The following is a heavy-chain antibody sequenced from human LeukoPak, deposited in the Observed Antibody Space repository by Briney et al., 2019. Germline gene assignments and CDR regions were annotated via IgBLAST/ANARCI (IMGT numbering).Heavy chain of an antibody. V-gene: IGHV4-59*01. D-gene: IGHD3-3*01. CDR3: ARADDFSPVQIDP. Sequence: NPSETLSLTCTVSGGSISSYYWSWIRQPPGKGLEWIGYIYYSGSTNYNPSLKSRVTISVDTSKNQFSLKLSSVTAADTVVYYCARADDFSPVQIDPWGQGTLVTVSS. CDR2: IYYSGST. CDR1: GGSISSYY. J-gene: IGHJ5*02.